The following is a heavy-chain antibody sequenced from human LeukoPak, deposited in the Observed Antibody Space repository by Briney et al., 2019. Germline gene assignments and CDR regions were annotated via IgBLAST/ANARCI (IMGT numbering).Heavy chain of an antibody. CDR1: GDSISGSNW. CDR3: ARGGY. J-gene: IGHJ4*02. Sequence: SETLSLTCDVSGDSISGSNWWNWVRQPPGKGLEWIGGIYHSGSTNYNPSLKSRVTMSVDKSKNQFSLKLSSVTAADTAVYYCARGGYWGQGTLVTVSS. CDR2: IYHSGST. V-gene: IGHV4-4*02.